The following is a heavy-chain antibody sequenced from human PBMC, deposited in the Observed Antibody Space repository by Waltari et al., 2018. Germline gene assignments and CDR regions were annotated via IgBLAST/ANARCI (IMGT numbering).Heavy chain of an antibody. J-gene: IGHJ6*03. D-gene: IGHD6-13*01. CDR3: ARGESSPPDYYYYYMDV. Sequence: EVQLVESGGGLVQPGGSLRLSCAASGFTVSSNYMSWVRQAPGKGLEWVSVIYSGGSKYYADSVNGRFTISRHNSKNTLYLQMNRLRAEDTAVYYCARGESSPPDYYYYYMDVWGKGTTVTISS. V-gene: IGHV3-53*04. CDR2: IYSGGSK. CDR1: GFTVSSNY.